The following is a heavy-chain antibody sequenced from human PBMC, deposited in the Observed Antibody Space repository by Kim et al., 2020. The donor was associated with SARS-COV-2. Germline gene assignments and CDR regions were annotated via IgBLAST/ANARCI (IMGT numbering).Heavy chain of an antibody. Sequence: RTLYNPSLKGRCTISVDTSRNQFTLQLTSVPAADTAVYYCVREGDTNWFDPWGPGILVTVSS. D-gene: IGHD3-16*01. J-gene: IGHJ5*02. CDR2: RT. CDR3: VREGDTNWFDP. V-gene: IGHV4-39*06.